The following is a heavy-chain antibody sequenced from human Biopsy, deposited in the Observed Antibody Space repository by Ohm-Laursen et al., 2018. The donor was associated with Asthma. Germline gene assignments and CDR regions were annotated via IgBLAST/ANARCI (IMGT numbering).Heavy chain of an antibody. CDR2: LIPVLGTP. V-gene: IGHV1-69*01. D-gene: IGHD5-12*01. Sequence: SSVKVSCKASGGTFSSNSINWVRQAPGQGLEWMGGLIPVLGTPDHAQMFEGRVTITADESTSTAYMELSSLSSEGTAVYYCARGYSGSDRIVYYYSGLEVWGQGTTVTVSS. CDR1: GGTFSSNS. J-gene: IGHJ6*02. CDR3: ARGYSGSDRIVYYYSGLEV.